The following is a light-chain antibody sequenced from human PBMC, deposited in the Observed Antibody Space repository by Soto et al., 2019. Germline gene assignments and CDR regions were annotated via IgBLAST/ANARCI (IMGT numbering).Light chain of an antibody. J-gene: IGKJ2*01. CDR3: QQYYSTPYT. CDR1: QSVLYSSNNKNY. CDR2: WAS. Sequence: DIVMTQSPDSPAVSLGERATINCKSSQSVLYSSNNKNYLAWYQQKPGQPPKLLIYWASTRESGVPDRFSGSGSGTDFTLTISSPQAEDVAVYYCQQYYSTPYTFGQGTKLEIK. V-gene: IGKV4-1*01.